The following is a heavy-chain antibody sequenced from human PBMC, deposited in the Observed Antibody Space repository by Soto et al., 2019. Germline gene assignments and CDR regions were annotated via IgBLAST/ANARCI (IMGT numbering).Heavy chain of an antibody. CDR3: TRGYSGASVYAFDI. J-gene: IGHJ3*02. V-gene: IGHV3-72*01. CDR1: GSTFSDQY. D-gene: IGHD1-26*01. CDR2: SGNKANSDTT. Sequence: GGSLRLSCAVSGSTFSDQYMDWFRQAPGKGLEWVGRSGNKANSDTTEYGSSVKGRFTISRDDSWNSMCLQMNNLKTEDTAVYYCTRGYSGASVYAFDIWGPGTLVTVSS.